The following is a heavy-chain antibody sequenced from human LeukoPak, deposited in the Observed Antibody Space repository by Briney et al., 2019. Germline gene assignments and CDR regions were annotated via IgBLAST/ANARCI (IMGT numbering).Heavy chain of an antibody. V-gene: IGHV3-11*06. CDR3: ARGGSSGRFDY. CDR2: ISTSSTYT. CDR1: GGSISSSSYY. Sequence: KPSETLSLTCTVSGGSISSSSYYWGWIRQAPGKGLEWVSYISTSSTYTNYADSMKGRFTISRDNAKNSLYLQMNSLRAEDTAVYFCARGGSSGRFDYWGQGTLVTVSS. J-gene: IGHJ4*02. D-gene: IGHD6-19*01.